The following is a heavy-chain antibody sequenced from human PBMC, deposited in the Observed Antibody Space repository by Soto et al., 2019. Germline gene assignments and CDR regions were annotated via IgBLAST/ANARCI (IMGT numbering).Heavy chain of an antibody. CDR2: TYYRSKWYN. J-gene: IGHJ5*02. Sequence: SXSLSLTCAISVYSVSSNNAAWNWIIQSPSRGLEWLGRTYYRSKWYNDYAASVKSRITINPDTSKNQFSLQLNSVTPEDTAVYYYPRQPDYGTLEPWGRGILVIVSS. CDR3: PRQPDYGTLEP. CDR1: VYSVSSNNAA. D-gene: IGHD3-10*01. V-gene: IGHV6-1*01.